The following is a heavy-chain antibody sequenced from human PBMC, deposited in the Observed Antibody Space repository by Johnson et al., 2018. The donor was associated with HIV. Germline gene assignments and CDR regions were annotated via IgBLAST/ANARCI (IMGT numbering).Heavy chain of an antibody. V-gene: IGHV3-30-3*01. CDR3: AKDRGLSAFDI. J-gene: IGHJ3*02. D-gene: IGHD3-10*01. CDR1: GFTFTTYA. CDR2: ISYDGSNK. Sequence: QMLLVESGGGMVQPGRSLRLSCAASGFTFTTYALHWVRRAPGKGLECVAVISYDGSNKYYADSVKGRFTISRDNSKNTLYLQMNSLRAEDTAVYYCAKDRGLSAFDIWGQGTMVTVSS.